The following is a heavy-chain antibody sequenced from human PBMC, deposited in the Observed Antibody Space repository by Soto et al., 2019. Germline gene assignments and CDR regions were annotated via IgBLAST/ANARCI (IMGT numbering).Heavy chain of an antibody. CDR1: GFTFSSYG. Sequence: GSLRLSCAASGFTFSSYGMHWVRQAPGKGLEWVAVISYDGSNKYYADSVKGRFTISRDNSKNTLYLQMNSLRAEDTAVYYCAKGSYSSGWYWGQGTLVTVSS. CDR2: ISYDGSNK. D-gene: IGHD6-19*01. J-gene: IGHJ4*02. CDR3: AKGSYSSGWY. V-gene: IGHV3-30*18.